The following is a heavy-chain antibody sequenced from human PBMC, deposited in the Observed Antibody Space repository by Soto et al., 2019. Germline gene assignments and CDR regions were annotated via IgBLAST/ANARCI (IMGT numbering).Heavy chain of an antibody. CDR1: GFTFSSYG. CDR2: ISYDGSNK. D-gene: IGHD3-10*01. CDR3: AKDPRFGELLSTYYYYYGMDV. J-gene: IGHJ6*02. Sequence: QVQLVESVGGVVQPGRSLRLSCAASGFTFSSYGMHWVRQAPGKGLEWVAVISYDGSNKYYADSVKGRFTISRDNSKNTLYLQMNSLRAEDTAVYYCAKDPRFGELLSTYYYYYGMDVWGQGTTVTVSS. V-gene: IGHV3-30*18.